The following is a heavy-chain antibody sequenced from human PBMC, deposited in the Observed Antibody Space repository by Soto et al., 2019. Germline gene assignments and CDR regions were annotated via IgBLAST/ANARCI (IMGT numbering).Heavy chain of an antibody. CDR3: AKRVRYYDSSGRPTPNYYGMDV. V-gene: IGHV1-46*01. J-gene: IGHJ6*02. CDR2: IYPGGVNI. Sequence: ASVKVSCKAIGYSFTSHYMHWVRQAPGQGLEWMGTIYPGGVNIGYAQKFKGRVTMTKDTSTSTVYMELNSLTSEGTAVYYCAKRVRYYDSSGRPTPNYYGMDVWGQGTTVTVSS. D-gene: IGHD3-22*01. CDR1: GYSFTSHY.